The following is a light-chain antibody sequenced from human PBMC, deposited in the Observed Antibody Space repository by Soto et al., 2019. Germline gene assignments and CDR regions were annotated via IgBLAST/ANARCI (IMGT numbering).Light chain of an antibody. Sequence: QLTQSPSSLSASVGDRVTITCRASQSIDIYLHWYQQKPGKAPKLLIYSASSSQRGVPSRFSGSGSGTDFTLTISSLQPEDSATYYCQQYNYYATFGPGTKVEVK. CDR1: QSIDIY. CDR3: QQYNYYAT. V-gene: IGKV1-39*01. J-gene: IGKJ1*01. CDR2: SAS.